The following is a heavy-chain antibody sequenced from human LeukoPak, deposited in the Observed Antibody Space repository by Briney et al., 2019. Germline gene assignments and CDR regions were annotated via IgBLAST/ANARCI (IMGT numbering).Heavy chain of an antibody. D-gene: IGHD6-13*01. J-gene: IGHJ6*02. V-gene: IGHV4-39*01. CDR1: GGSISSSSYY. Sequence: SQTLSLTCTVSGGSISSSSYYWGWIRQPPGKGLEWIGSIYYSGSTYYNPSLKSRVTISVDTSKNQFSLKLSSVTAAGTAVYYCARQVGSSSWEHYYYYGMDVWGQGTTVTVSS. CDR2: IYYSGST. CDR3: ARQVGSSSWEHYYYYGMDV.